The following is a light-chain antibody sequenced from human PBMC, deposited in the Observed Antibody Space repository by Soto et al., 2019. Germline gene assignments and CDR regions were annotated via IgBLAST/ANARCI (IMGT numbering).Light chain of an antibody. CDR2: GAS. CDR3: QQYNNWPPLT. J-gene: IGKJ4*01. CDR1: QSVSSN. Sequence: EIVMTQSPATLSVSLGDRATLSCRASQSVSSNLAWYQLKPGQAPRLLIYGASTRATGIPARFSGSGSGTEFTLTISSLQSEDFAVYYCQQYNNWPPLTFGGGTKVDIK. V-gene: IGKV3-15*01.